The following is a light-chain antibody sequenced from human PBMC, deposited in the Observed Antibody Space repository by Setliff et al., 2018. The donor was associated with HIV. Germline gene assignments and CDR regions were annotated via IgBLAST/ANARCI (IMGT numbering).Light chain of an antibody. CDR3: SAYTGSSTLI. CDR1: SNDIGGYNY. J-gene: IGLJ2*01. CDR2: EVS. Sequence: QSALTQPASVSGSPGQSITISCTGTSNDIGGYNYVSWYQQHPGKAPKLMIYEVSNRPSGISNRFYGSKSGSTASLTISGLHAEDAADYYCSAYTGSSTLIFGGGTKVTVL. V-gene: IGLV2-14*01.